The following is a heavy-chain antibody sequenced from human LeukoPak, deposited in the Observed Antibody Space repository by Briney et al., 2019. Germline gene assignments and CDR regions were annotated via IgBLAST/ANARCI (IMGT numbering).Heavy chain of an antibody. CDR3: ARAWDTYYYDSSGYKAFDI. D-gene: IGHD3-22*01. CDR2: INPNSGGT. CDR1: GYTFTGYY. J-gene: IGHJ3*02. V-gene: IGHV1-2*02. Sequence: ASVKVSCKASGYTFTGYYMHWVRQAPGQGLEWMGWINPNSGGTNYAQKFQGRVTMTRDTSISTAYMELSRLRSDGTAVYYCARAWDTYYYDSSGYKAFDIWGQGTMVTVSS.